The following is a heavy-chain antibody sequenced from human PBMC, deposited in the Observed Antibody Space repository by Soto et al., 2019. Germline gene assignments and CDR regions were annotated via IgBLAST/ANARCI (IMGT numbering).Heavy chain of an antibody. D-gene: IGHD1-1*01. J-gene: IGHJ4*02. Sequence: QVQLQESGPGLVKPSQTLSLTCTVSGGSISSGGTGSYWTWIRQLPGKGLEWIGYIYYTGNTYYNPSLKSRPPISLDTSENQFSLKLTSVTAADTAVYFCASGHDAYKVRYWGQGTLVTVSS. CDR1: GGSISSGGTGSY. V-gene: IGHV4-31*03. CDR2: IYYTGNT. CDR3: ASGHDAYKVRY.